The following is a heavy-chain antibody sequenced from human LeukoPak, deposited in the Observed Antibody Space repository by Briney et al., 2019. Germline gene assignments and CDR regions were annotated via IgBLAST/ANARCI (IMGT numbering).Heavy chain of an antibody. J-gene: IGHJ3*02. D-gene: IGHD1-26*01. CDR2: IYYSGTT. V-gene: IGHV4-59*01. Sequence: SETLSLTCTVSGGSISSDYWSWIRQSPGKGLEWIGYIYYSGTTSYNPSLKSRVTISLDTSKNQFSLKLSSVTAADTAVYYCARQGSGGRAFDIWGQGTMVTVSS. CDR1: GGSISSDY. CDR3: ARQGSGGRAFDI.